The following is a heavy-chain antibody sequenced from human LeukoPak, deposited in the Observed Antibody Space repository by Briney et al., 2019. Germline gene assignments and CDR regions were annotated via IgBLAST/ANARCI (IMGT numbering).Heavy chain of an antibody. D-gene: IGHD2-2*01. CDR3: AKDPRYCSSTSCYYGGYFDY. Sequence: GGSLRLSCAASGFTFSSYAMSWVRQAPGKGLEWVSAISGSGGSTYYADSVKGRFTISRDNSKNTLYLQMNSLRAEDTAVYYCAKDPRYCSSTSCYYGGYFDYWGQGTLVTVSS. CDR1: GFTFSSYA. CDR2: ISGSGGST. V-gene: IGHV3-23*01. J-gene: IGHJ4*02.